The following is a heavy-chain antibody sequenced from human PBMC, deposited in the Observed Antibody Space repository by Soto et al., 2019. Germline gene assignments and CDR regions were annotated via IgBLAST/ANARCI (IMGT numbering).Heavy chain of an antibody. Sequence: EVQLVESGGGLVQPGGSLRLSCATSGFTFTPNWLHWVRQPPGKGLMWVSRITPDGGSTSYADSVKGRFTISRDNAKHTLYLQMNGLRAEDTAIYYCARDLIIADTPGDDFDYWGQGTLVAVSS. V-gene: IGHV3-74*01. CDR3: ARDLIIADTPGDDFDY. D-gene: IGHD5-12*01. J-gene: IGHJ4*02. CDR2: ITPDGGST. CDR1: GFTFTPNW.